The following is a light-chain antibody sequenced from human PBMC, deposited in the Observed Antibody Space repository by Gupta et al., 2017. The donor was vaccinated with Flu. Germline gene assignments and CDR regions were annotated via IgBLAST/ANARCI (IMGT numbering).Light chain of an antibody. CDR1: QSVSSN. V-gene: IGKV3-15*01. CDR3: QQYNNWPRGT. Sequence: IVMTQSPATLSVSPGERATLSCRASQSVSSNLAWYQQKPGQAPRLLIYGASTRATGTPARFSGSGSGTEFTLTISSLQSEDFAVYYCQQYNNWPRGTFGQGTKVEIK. J-gene: IGKJ1*01. CDR2: GAS.